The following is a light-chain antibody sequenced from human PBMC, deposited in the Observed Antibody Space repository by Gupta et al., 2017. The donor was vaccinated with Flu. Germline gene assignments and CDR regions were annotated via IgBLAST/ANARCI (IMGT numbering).Light chain of an antibody. CDR1: QDIGNH. CDR3: LQNDTYPRT. V-gene: IGKV1-17*01. J-gene: IGKJ1*01. CDR2: DAS. Sequence: DIQMTHSPSSLSGSAGDRVIITCRASQDIGNHLGWYQQKPGKAPKRLIYDASRLQSGVPTRFSGSGSGTHFTITISGLQPEDFATYFCLQNDTYPRTFGLGTKVDI.